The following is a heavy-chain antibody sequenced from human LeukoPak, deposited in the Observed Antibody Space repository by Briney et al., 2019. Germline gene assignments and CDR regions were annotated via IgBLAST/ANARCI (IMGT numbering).Heavy chain of an antibody. CDR3: ARDTGTLYFDY. V-gene: IGHV1-2*02. J-gene: IGHJ4*02. CDR1: GYTFTGYY. D-gene: IGHD1-1*01. CDR2: INPNSGGT. Sequence: ASVKASCKASGYTFTGYYMHCVRQAPGQGLEWMGWINPNSGGTNYAQKFQGRVTMTRDTSISTAYMELSRLRSDDTAVYYCARDTGTLYFDYWGQGTLVTVSS.